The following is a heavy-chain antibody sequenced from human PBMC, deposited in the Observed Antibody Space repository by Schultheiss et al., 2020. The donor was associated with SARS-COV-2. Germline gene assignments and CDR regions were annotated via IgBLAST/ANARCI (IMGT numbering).Heavy chain of an antibody. V-gene: IGHV4-31*03. Sequence: LTCTVSGGSISSGGYYWSWIRQHPGTGLEWIGYIYLSGSAYYNPSLKSRVTISVDTSKNQFSLKLSSVTAAETAVYYCAAPHQVSSSPWGQGTLVTVSS. J-gene: IGHJ5*02. CDR1: GGSISSGGYY. CDR3: AAPHQVSSSP. CDR2: IYLSGSA. D-gene: IGHD1-14*01.